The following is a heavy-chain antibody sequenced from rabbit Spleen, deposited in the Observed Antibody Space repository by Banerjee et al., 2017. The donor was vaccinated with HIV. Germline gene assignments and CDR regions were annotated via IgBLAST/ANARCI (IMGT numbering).Heavy chain of an antibody. J-gene: IGHJ6*01. CDR2: IDGSSSDFT. D-gene: IGHD8-1*01. CDR3: ARDGGSSFSSYGMDL. CDR1: GFDFSSNA. Sequence: QEQLEESGGDLVKPGASLTLTCTASGFDFSSNAMCWVRQAPGKGLEWISCIDGSSSDFTYSATWAKGRFTISKTSSTTVTLQMTSLTVADTATYFCARDGGSSFSSYGMDLWGQGTLVTVS. V-gene: IGHV1S45*01.